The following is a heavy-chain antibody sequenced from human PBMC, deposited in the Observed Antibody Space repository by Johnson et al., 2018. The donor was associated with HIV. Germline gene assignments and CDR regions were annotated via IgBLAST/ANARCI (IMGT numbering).Heavy chain of an antibody. Sequence: VQLVESGGGLVQPGGSLRLSCAASGFTFSSYAMSWVRQAPGKGLEWVSTITGSSGSTYYADSVKGRFTISRDNSKNSLYLQMNSLRPEDTGLYYCAKDGDDGDGPDGTKGAFDIWGQGTMVTVSS. CDR3: AKDGDDGDGPDGTKGAFDI. D-gene: IGHD5-24*01. CDR1: GFTFSSYA. V-gene: IGHV3-23*04. J-gene: IGHJ3*02. CDR2: ITGSSGST.